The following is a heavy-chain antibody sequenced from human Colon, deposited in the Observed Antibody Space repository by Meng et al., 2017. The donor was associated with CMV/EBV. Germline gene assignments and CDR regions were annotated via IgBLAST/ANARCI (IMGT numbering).Heavy chain of an antibody. CDR2: INPSGTNT. V-gene: IGHV1-46*01. J-gene: IGHJ4*02. CDR1: GYTFTNYF. Sequence: ASVKVSCKASGYTFTNYFMHWVRQAPGQGLEWMGIINPSGTNTTYAQKFQGRVTMTRDTSTSTVYLELTGLKSDDTALYYCRTCSSTSWRDYWGQGTLVTVSS. D-gene: IGHD2-2*01. CDR3: RTCSSTSWRDY.